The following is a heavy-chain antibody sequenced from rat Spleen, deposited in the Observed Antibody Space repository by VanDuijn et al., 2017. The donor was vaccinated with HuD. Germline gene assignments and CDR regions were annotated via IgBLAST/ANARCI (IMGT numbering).Heavy chain of an antibody. Sequence: EVQLVESDGGLVQPGRSLKLSCVASGFTFSDFYMAWVRQAPTKGLEWVATISYDDSRTYYRDSVKGRFTISRDNAKSTLYLQMNSLRSEDTATYYCTRVNTMGHGMEAWGQGASVTVSS. D-gene: IGHD1-7*01. CDR3: TRVNTMGHGMEA. V-gene: IGHV5-29*01. J-gene: IGHJ4*01. CDR2: ISYDDSRT. CDR1: GFTFSDFY.